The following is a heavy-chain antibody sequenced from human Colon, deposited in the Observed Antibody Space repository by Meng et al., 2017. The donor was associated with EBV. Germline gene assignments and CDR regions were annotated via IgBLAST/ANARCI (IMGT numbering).Heavy chain of an antibody. CDR3: ARVRAYCGGYCYHPR. CDR1: GVSLSIRGV. CDR2: IFHCGST. Sequence: QVQLQGSGPALVKPTRTLSLTCAVSGVSLSIRGVCGCCRQPPGKRLQWMREIFHCGSTNYNPPLMSRVTISVDESKNQFSLRLISVTTADTAVYYCARVRAYCGGYCYHPRWGQGTLVTVSS. J-gene: IGHJ4*02. D-gene: IGHD2-21*02. V-gene: IGHV4-4*02.